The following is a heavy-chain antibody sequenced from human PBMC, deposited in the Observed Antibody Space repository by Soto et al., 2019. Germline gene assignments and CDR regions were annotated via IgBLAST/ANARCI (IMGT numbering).Heavy chain of an antibody. Sequence: QVQLVQSGAEVKKPGASVKVSCKASGYTFTSYDINWVRQATGQGLEWMGWMNPNSGNTGYAQKFQGRVTMTRNTSISTAYMELSSLRSEDTAVYYCARTYYYDSSGYYDNWFDPWGQGTLVTVSS. V-gene: IGHV1-8*01. CDR1: GYTFTSYD. CDR3: ARTYYYDSSGYYDNWFDP. CDR2: MNPNSGNT. D-gene: IGHD3-22*01. J-gene: IGHJ5*02.